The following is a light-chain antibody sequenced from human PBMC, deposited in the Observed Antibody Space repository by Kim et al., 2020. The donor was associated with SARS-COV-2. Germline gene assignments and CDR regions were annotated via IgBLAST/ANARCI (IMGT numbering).Light chain of an antibody. J-gene: IGKJ5*01. V-gene: IGKV3-20*01. CDR2: GAS. Sequence: SPRERVSLSCRASHSVSSSFLAWYQQRPGQAPRLLITGASDRATGIPDRFSGSGSGTDFTLTISRLEPEDFAVYYCQQYGSSRITFGQGTRLEIK. CDR3: QQYGSSRIT. CDR1: HSVSSSF.